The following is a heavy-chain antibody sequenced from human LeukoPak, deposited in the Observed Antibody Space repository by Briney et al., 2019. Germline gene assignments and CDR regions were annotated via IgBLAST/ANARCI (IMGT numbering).Heavy chain of an antibody. CDR2: ISGSGCST. V-gene: IGHV3-23*01. D-gene: IGHD3-9*01. CDR1: GCTFSSYA. CDR3: AKQNLLTGFSTIAY. J-gene: IGHJ4*02. Sequence: PGGSLRLSCAASGCTFSSYAMNWVRQAPGKGLQWVSAISGSGCSTYYADSVKGRVTISRDNSKTTLYLQMNRLRAEDTAVYYCAKQNLLTGFSTIAYWGQGILVTVSS.